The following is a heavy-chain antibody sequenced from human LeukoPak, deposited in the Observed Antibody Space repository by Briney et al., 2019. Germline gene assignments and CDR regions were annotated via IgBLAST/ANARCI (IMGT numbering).Heavy chain of an antibody. V-gene: IGHV3-23*01. CDR3: AKDISEARDYFDY. Sequence: GGSLRLSCAASGFTFSSYAMSWVRQSPGKGLEWVSAISGNGGSTYYADSVKGRFTISRDNSKNTLSLQMNSLRAEDTAVYYCAKDISEARDYFDYWGQGTLVTVSS. CDR1: GFTFSSYA. CDR2: ISGNGGST. J-gene: IGHJ4*02.